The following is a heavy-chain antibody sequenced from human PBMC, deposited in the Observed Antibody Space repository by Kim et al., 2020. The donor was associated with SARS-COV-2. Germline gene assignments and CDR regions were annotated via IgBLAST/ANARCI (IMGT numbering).Heavy chain of an antibody. J-gene: IGHJ4*02. CDR3: ARLGPNWDKPMDY. D-gene: IGHD7-27*01. CDR1: GDSISSSTYY. V-gene: IGHV4-39*01. Sequence: SETLSLTCTVSGDSISSSTYYWGWIRQPPGKGLEWIGTIYYTGSTYYNPSLKSRVTISADKSNHQFSMKLRSVTAADTALYYCARLGPNWDKPMDYWGQGTLVTVSS. CDR2: IYYTGST.